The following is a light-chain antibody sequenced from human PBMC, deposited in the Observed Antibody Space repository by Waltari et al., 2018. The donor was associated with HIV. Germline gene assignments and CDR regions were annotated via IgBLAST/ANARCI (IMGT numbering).Light chain of an antibody. CDR1: NSNIGINY. Sequence: QSVLTQPPSASGTPGPRVTSYCSGSNSNIGINYVTWSQQLPGTAPKLLIYWDNQRPSGVPGRFSGSKSGTSASLAISGLRSEDEADYYCAAWDDSLSGRVFGGGTNLTVL. V-gene: IGLV1-47*01. CDR2: WDN. CDR3: AAWDDSLSGRV. J-gene: IGLJ3*02.